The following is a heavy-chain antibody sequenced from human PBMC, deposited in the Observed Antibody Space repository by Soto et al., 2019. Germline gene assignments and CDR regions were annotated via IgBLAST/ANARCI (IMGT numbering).Heavy chain of an antibody. CDR3: ARDGGRCTRHTCYSGFDS. CDR1: GFTFSNHG. J-gene: IGHJ5*01. CDR2: IWHDGSEK. D-gene: IGHD2-21*01. Sequence: QGQLMQSGGGAVQPGGALKISCEASGFTFSNHGAHWVRQAPGKGLEWVAVIWHDGSEKFYADSVKGRFTISRDNLRSNLSLQMNKLRAEDTAIYYCARDGGRCTRHTCYSGFDSWGQGSLVTVSS. V-gene: IGHV3-33*01.